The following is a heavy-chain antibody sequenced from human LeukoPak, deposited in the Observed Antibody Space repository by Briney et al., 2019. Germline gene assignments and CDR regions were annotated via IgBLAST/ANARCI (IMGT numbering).Heavy chain of an antibody. D-gene: IGHD5-18*01. CDR3: ARVVRAWIQLYQLDY. CDR2: INPNSGGT. Sequence: ASVKVSCKASGYTFTGYYMHWVRQAPGQGLEWMGWINPNSGGTNYAQKFQGRVTMTRDTSISTDYMELSRLRSDDTAVYYCARVVRAWIQLYQLDYWGQGTLVTVSS. V-gene: IGHV1-2*02. CDR1: GYTFTGYY. J-gene: IGHJ4*02.